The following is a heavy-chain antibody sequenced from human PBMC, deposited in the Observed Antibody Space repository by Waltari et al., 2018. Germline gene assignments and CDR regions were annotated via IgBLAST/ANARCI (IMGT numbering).Heavy chain of an antibody. CDR2: IYYSGST. Sequence: QVQLQESGPGLVKPSQTLSLPCTVSGGSIRSGGYYWSWIRQHPGKGLEWIGYIYYSGSTYYNPSLKSRVTISVDTSKNQFSLKLSSVTAADTAVYYCARGTTGTTYDYWGQGTLVTVSS. J-gene: IGHJ4*02. V-gene: IGHV4-31*03. D-gene: IGHD1-1*01. CDR3: ARGTTGTTYDY. CDR1: GGSIRSGGYY.